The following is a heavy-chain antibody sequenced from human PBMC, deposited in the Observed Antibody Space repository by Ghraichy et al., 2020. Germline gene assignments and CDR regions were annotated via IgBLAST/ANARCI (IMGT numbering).Heavy chain of an antibody. J-gene: IGHJ1*01. V-gene: IGHV3-23*01. CDR2: ITGNGDT. CDR3: AKDLYYYGSGSYPDSG. Sequence: GESLNISCAASGFTFSSYGMSWVRQAPGKGLEWVSGITGNGDTYYADSVKGRFTISRDNSKNTLFLQMNSLRAEDTAVYYCAKDLYYYGSGSYPDSGWGQGTLVTVSS. D-gene: IGHD3-10*01. CDR1: GFTFSSYG.